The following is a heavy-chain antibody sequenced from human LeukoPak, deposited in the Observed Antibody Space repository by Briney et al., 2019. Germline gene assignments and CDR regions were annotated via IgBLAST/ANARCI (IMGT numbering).Heavy chain of an antibody. CDR1: GFTFSLYW. V-gene: IGHV3-7*05. CDR3: ASTQTFDY. Sequence: GGSLRLSCAASGFTFSLYWMSSVRQAPGKGLEWVANVKQDGSETNYVDSVKGRFTISRDNAKNSLFLQMNSLRVEDTAVYYCASTQTFDYWGQGTLVTVSS. J-gene: IGHJ4*02. CDR2: VKQDGSET.